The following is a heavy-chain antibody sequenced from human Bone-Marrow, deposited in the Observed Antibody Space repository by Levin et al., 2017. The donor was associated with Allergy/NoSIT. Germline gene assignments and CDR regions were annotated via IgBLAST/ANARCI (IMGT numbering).Heavy chain of an antibody. CDR3: AKSTVKNRYDSSGYDS. V-gene: IGHV3-43*01. J-gene: IGHJ4*02. CDR2: ISWDAATT. D-gene: IGHD3-22*01. Sequence: GGSLRLSCVASGFAFDDYIMHWVRQPPGKSLEWVSLISWDAATTYYADSVRGRFTISRDTGKNSLYLQMNSLRTEDTALYYCAKSTVKNRYDSSGYDSWGQGTLVTVSS. CDR1: GFAFDDYI.